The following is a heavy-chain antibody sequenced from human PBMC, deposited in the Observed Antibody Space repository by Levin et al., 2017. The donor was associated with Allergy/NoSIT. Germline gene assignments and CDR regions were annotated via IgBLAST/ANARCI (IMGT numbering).Heavy chain of an antibody. V-gene: IGHV4-30-4*01. CDR3: ARENHYYGSGNLEG. D-gene: IGHD3-10*01. CDR2: IYYSGST. CDR1: GGSIRSGDYY. J-gene: IGHJ4*02. Sequence: SPTLSLPCTVSGGSIRSGDYYWSWIRQPPGKGLEWIGYIYYSGSTYYNPSLKSRVTISVDTSKNQFSLKLSSVTAADTAVYYCARENHYYGSGNLEGWGQGTLVTVSS.